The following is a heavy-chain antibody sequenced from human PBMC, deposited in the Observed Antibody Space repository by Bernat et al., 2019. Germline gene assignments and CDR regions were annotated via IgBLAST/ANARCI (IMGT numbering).Heavy chain of an antibody. CDR2: IYRGGST. CDR3: ARDGGSGMYEGGLVH. J-gene: IGHJ4*02. Sequence: QPGGSLRLSCAASGFTVSSNYMSWVRQAPGKGLEWVSVIYRGGSTYYADSVKGRFTISSDNSKNTLYLQMNSLRVEETAVYYWARDGGSGMYEGGLVHGGQGTLVIVS. CDR1: GFTVSSNY. V-gene: IGHV3-66*01. D-gene: IGHD3-10*01.